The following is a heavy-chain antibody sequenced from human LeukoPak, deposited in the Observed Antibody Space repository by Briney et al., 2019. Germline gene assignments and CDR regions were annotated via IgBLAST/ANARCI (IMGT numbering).Heavy chain of an antibody. CDR1: GFTSSSYW. CDR3: ARVYNVYGAKRAFDI. J-gene: IGHJ3*02. V-gene: IGHV3-7*01. CDR2: IKQDGSEK. D-gene: IGHD5/OR15-5a*01. Sequence: GGSLRLSCAASGFTSSSYWMSWVRQAPGKGLEWVANIKQDGSEKYYVDSVKGRFTISRDNAKNSLYLQMNSLRGEDTAVYYCARVYNVYGAKRAFDIWGQGTMVTVSS.